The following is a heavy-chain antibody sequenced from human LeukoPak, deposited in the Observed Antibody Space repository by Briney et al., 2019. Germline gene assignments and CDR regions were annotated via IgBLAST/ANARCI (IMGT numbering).Heavy chain of an antibody. CDR1: GGTFSSYA. CDR3: ARGPYYYDSSGYSPDAFDI. D-gene: IGHD3-22*01. V-gene: IGHV1-69*13. Sequence: SVKVSCKASGGTFSSYAISWVRQAPGQGLEWMGGIIPIFGTANYAQKFQGRVTITADESTSTAYMELSSLRSEDTAVYYCARGPYYYDSSGYSPDAFDIWGQGTMVTVSS. CDR2: IIPIFGTA. J-gene: IGHJ3*02.